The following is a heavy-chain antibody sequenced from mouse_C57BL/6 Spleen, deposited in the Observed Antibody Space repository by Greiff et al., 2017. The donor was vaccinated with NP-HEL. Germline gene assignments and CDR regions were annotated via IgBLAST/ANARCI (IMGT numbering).Heavy chain of an antibody. CDR2: INPSNGGT. J-gene: IGHJ3*01. V-gene: IGHV1-53*01. D-gene: IGHD2-5*01. Sequence: VQLQQPGTELVKPGASVKLSCKASGYTFTSYWMHWVKQRPGQGLEWIGNINPSNGGTNYNEKFKSKATLTVDKSSSTAYMQLSSLTSEDSAVYDCARGNSNYLAWFAYWGQGTLVTVSA. CDR3: ARGNSNYLAWFAY. CDR1: GYTFTSYW.